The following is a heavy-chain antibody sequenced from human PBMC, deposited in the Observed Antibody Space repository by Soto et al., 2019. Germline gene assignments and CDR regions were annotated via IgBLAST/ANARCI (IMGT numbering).Heavy chain of an antibody. Sequence: EVQLVESGGGLVQPGGSLKLSCAASGFTFSGSAMHWVRQASGKGLEWVGRIRSKANSYATAYAASVKGRFTISRDDSKNTAYLQMNSLKNEDTAVYYCTRHLLAGVDYYGSGGDSMDVWGQGTTVTVSS. CDR2: IRSKANSYAT. V-gene: IGHV3-73*02. CDR3: TRHLLAGVDYYGSGGDSMDV. CDR1: GFTFSGSA. J-gene: IGHJ6*02. D-gene: IGHD3-10*01.